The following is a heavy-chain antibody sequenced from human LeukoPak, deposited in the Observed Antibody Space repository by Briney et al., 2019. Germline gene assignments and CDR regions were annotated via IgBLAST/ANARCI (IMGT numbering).Heavy chain of an antibody. CDR2: ISSSGSTI. D-gene: IGHD6-19*01. Sequence: GGSLRLSCAASGFIFSDYYMSWIRQAPGKGLKWVSYISSSGSTIYYADSVKGRFTISRDNAKNSLYLQMNSLRVEDTAVYYCARGLYRYSSGWHFDYWGQGILVTVSS. J-gene: IGHJ4*02. V-gene: IGHV3-11*04. CDR1: GFIFSDYY. CDR3: ARGLYRYSSGWHFDY.